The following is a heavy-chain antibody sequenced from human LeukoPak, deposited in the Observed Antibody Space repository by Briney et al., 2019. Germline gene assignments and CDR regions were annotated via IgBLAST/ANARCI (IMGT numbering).Heavy chain of an antibody. D-gene: IGHD2-15*01. V-gene: IGHV7-4-1*02. Sequence: ASVKVSCKASGYTFTSYAMNWVRQAPGQGLEWMGWINTNTGNPTYAQSFTGRFVFSLDTSVSTAFLQISSLKAEDTAVYYCARVLPHVAPSAYYYYYMDVWGKGTTVTVSS. J-gene: IGHJ6*03. CDR1: GYTFTSYA. CDR2: INTNTGNP. CDR3: ARVLPHVAPSAYYYYYMDV.